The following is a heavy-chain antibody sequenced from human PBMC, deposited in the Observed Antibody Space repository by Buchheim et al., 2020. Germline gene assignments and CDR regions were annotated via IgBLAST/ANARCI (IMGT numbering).Heavy chain of an antibody. V-gene: IGHV4-31*03. CDR3: ARGGYGYVWGSYPSPTYYFDY. CDR2: IYYSGST. CDR1: GGSISSGGYY. Sequence: QVQLQESGPGLVKPSQTLSLTCTVSGGSISSGGYYWSWIRQHPGKGLEWIGYIYYSGSTYYNPSLKSRVTISVDTSKNQFSLKLSSVTAADTAVYYCARGGYGYVWGSYPSPTYYFDYWGQGTL. D-gene: IGHD3-16*01. J-gene: IGHJ4*02.